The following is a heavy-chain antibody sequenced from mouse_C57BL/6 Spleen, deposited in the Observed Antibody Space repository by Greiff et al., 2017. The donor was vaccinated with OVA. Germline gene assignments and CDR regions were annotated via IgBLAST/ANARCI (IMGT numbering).Heavy chain of an antibody. CDR1: GYSITSGYY. Sequence: EVQLQESGPGLVKPSQSLSLTCSVTGYSITSGYYWNWIRQFPGNKLEWMGYISYDGSNNYNPSLKNRISITRDTSKNQFFLKLNSVTTEDTATYYCARGEDYYGSSYYWGQGTTLTVSS. CDR2: ISYDGSN. CDR3: ARGEDYYGSSYY. J-gene: IGHJ2*01. D-gene: IGHD1-1*01. V-gene: IGHV3-6*01.